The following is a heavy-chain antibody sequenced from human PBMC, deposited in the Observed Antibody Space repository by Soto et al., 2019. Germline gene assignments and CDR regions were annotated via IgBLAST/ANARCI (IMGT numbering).Heavy chain of an antibody. D-gene: IGHD6-13*01. CDR1: GFTFDDYA. V-gene: IGHV3-9*01. CDR2: ISWNSGSI. Sequence: EVQLVESGGGLVQPGRSLRLSCAASGFTFDDYAMHWVRQAPGKGLEWVSGISWNSGSIGYADSVKGRFTISRDNAKNSLYLQMNSLRAEDTALYYCAKDLNIAAACCFDYWGQGTLVTVSS. CDR3: AKDLNIAAACCFDY. J-gene: IGHJ4*02.